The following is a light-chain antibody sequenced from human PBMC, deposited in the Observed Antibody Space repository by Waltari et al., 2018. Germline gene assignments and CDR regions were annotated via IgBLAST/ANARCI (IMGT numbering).Light chain of an antibody. CDR2: WAS. J-gene: IGKJ4*01. CDR1: ESVLYNSNNKNH. CDR3: QQYYNTPLT. V-gene: IGKV4-1*01. Sequence: DIVMTQSPESLAVSLGERATINCKTSESVLYNSNNKNHLAWYQQKPGQPPRLLLYWASTRESGVPDRFSGSGSETDFTLTVTSLQAEDVAVYYCQQYYNTPLTFGGGTKVEIK.